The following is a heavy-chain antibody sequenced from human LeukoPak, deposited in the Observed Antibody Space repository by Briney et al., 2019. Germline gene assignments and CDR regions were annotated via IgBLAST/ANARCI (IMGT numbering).Heavy chain of an antibody. J-gene: IGHJ4*02. Sequence: GGSLRLSCAASGFTFSTYAMHWVRQAPGKGLEWVAFIHYDGSTKYSADSVKGRFTISRDNSKNTLGLQMHSLRAEDTAVYYCAKEVGVSSAIGHWGQGTLVTVSS. D-gene: IGHD2-21*02. CDR2: IHYDGSTK. V-gene: IGHV3-30*02. CDR1: GFTFSTYA. CDR3: AKEVGVSSAIGH.